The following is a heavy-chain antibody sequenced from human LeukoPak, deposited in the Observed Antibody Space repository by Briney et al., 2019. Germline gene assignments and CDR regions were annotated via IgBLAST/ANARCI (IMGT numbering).Heavy chain of an antibody. Sequence: GSSVKVSCKASGGTFSSYAISWVRQAPGQGPEWMGRIIPILGIANYAQKFQGRVTITADKSTSTAYMELSSLRSEDTAVYYCASEPGYSSGWYRLWGQGTLVTVSS. J-gene: IGHJ4*02. CDR3: ASEPGYSSGWYRL. CDR2: IIPILGIA. V-gene: IGHV1-69*04. D-gene: IGHD6-19*01. CDR1: GGTFSSYA.